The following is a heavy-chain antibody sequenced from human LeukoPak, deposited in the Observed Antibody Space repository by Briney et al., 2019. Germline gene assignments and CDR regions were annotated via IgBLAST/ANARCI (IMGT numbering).Heavy chain of an antibody. CDR1: GGSFTVYY. V-gene: IGHV4-34*01. CDR3: TRNGDYNLDY. Sequence: SETLSLTCAVYGGSFTVYYWSWIRQPPGKGLEWIGEIHHGGSPSYNPSLKSRVTISLDTSKNQLSLKLNSVTATDAAVYYCTRNGDYNLDYWGQGALVTVSS. J-gene: IGHJ4*02. CDR2: IHHGGSP. D-gene: IGHD4-17*01.